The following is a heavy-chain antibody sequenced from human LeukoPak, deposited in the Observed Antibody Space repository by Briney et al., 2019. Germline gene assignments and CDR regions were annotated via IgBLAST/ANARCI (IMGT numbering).Heavy chain of an antibody. Sequence: SSETLSLTCTVSGGSISSGSYYWSWIRQPAGKGLEWIGRIYTSGSTNYNPSLKSRVTISVDTSKNQFSLKLSSVTAADTAVYYCARRTAAGKGAFDYWGQGTLVTVSS. D-gene: IGHD6-13*01. CDR3: ARRTAAGKGAFDY. CDR1: GGSISSGSYY. CDR2: IYTSGST. J-gene: IGHJ4*02. V-gene: IGHV4-61*02.